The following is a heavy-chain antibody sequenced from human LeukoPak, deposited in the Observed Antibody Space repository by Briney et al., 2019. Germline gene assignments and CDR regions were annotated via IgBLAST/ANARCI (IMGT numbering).Heavy chain of an antibody. CDR1: GFTFSSYS. CDR2: ISSSSSYI. D-gene: IGHD5-24*01. J-gene: IGHJ6*03. Sequence: GGSLRLSCAASGFTFSSYSMNWVRQAPGKGLEWVSSISSSSSYIYYADSVKGRFTISRDNAKNSLYLQMNSLRAEDTAVYYCARDIEMATTYYYYYMDVWGKGTTVTVSS. V-gene: IGHV3-21*01. CDR3: ARDIEMATTYYYYYMDV.